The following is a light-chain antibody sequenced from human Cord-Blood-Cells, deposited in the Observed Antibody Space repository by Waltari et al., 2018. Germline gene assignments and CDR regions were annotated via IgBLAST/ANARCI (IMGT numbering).Light chain of an antibody. CDR2: GAS. Sequence: EIVMTPSPATLSVSPGERATLSCRASQSVLSNFAWYQQKPCQAPRLLIYGASTRATGIPARFSGSGSGTEFTLTISSLQSEDFAVYYCQQYNNWPPLTFGGGTKVEIK. CDR1: QSVLSN. CDR3: QQYNNWPPLT. J-gene: IGKJ4*01. V-gene: IGKV3-15*01.